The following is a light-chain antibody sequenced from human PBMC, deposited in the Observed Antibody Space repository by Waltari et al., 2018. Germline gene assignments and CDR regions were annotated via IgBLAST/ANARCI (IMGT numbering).Light chain of an antibody. CDR1: ENIRTF. Sequence: IQMTQFPSFLSASVGDRVTITCRASENIRTFLNWFQVKPGKAPKLLIYTASNLESGVPPRFSGSGSGTEFSLTISSLQREDSATYYCQQSNNIPQTFGQWTKVEIK. CDR3: QQSNNIPQT. J-gene: IGKJ1*01. V-gene: IGKV1-39*01. CDR2: TAS.